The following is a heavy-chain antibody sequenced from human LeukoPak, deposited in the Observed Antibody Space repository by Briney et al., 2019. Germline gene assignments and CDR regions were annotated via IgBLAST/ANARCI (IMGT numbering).Heavy chain of an antibody. D-gene: IGHD3-22*01. Sequence: QPGGSLRLSCAASGFTFSNYWMHWVRQAPGKGLVWVSRINSDGINTSYADSVKGRFTISRDNAENTLNLQMNSLRAEDTAVYYCARDLGQYYDTSDNWFDPWGQGTLVTVSS. CDR2: INSDGINT. CDR1: GFTFSNYW. V-gene: IGHV3-74*01. J-gene: IGHJ5*02. CDR3: ARDLGQYYDTSDNWFDP.